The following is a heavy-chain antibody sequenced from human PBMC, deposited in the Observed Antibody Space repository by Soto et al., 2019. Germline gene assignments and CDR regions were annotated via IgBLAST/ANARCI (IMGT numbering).Heavy chain of an antibody. CDR1: GGSFSGYY. V-gene: IGHV4-34*01. Sequence: LSLTCAVYGGSFSGYYWTWIRQSPGQGLEWIGEVNHIGTTYYNPYLKTRVTISVHTPKNQFSHKMSSVTAADTAVYYCARGIGYCSSINCYSSRRLRFDSWGQGTLVTSPQ. D-gene: IGHD2-2*01. J-gene: IGHJ4*02. CDR2: VNHIGTT. CDR3: ARGIGYCSSINCYSSRRLRFDS.